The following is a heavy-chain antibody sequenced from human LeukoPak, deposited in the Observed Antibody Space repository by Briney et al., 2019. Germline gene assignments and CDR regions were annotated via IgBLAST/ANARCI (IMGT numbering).Heavy chain of an antibody. Sequence: TGGSLRLSCAASGFTFSSYSMNWVRQAPGKGLEWVSYISSSSSSIYYAGSVKGRFTISRDNAKNSLYLQMNSLRDDDTAAYYCARDWGSGSPPFDYWGQGTLVTVSS. D-gene: IGHD3-10*01. J-gene: IGHJ4*02. V-gene: IGHV3-48*02. CDR2: ISSSSSSI. CDR3: ARDWGSGSPPFDY. CDR1: GFTFSSYS.